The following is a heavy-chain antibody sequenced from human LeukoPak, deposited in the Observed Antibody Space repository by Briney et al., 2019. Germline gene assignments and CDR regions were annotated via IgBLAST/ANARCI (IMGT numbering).Heavy chain of an antibody. V-gene: IGHV4-39*01. J-gene: IGHJ4*02. CDR2: IYYSGST. CDR3: ARHRRYCSGGICYSTTYFDY. D-gene: IGHD2-15*01. Sequence: SETLSLTCTVSGGSLSSSSYYWGWIRQPPWKGLEWIGSIYYSGSTYYNPSLKSRVTISVDTSKNQFSLKLSSVTAADTAVYYCARHRRYCSGGICYSTTYFDYWGQGTLVTVSS. CDR1: GGSLSSSSYY.